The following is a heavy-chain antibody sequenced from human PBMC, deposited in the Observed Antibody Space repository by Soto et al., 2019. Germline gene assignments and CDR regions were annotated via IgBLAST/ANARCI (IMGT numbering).Heavy chain of an antibody. Sequence: QVQLVQSGAEVKKPGSSVKVSCKASGGTFSSYAISWVRQAPGQGLEWMGGIIPIFGTANYAQKFQGRVTITADESTGTAYMELSSLRSEDTAVYYCAREYYYDSSGYLRGGEQHWGQGTLVTVSS. D-gene: IGHD3-22*01. V-gene: IGHV1-69*01. J-gene: IGHJ1*01. CDR2: IIPIFGTA. CDR3: AREYYYDSSGYLRGGEQH. CDR1: GGTFSSYA.